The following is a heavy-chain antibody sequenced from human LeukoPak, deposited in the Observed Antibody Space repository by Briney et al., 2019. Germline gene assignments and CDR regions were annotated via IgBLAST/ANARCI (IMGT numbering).Heavy chain of an antibody. J-gene: IGHJ4*02. CDR2: ISGDGGST. Sequence: PGGSLRLSCAASGFTFDDYAMHWVRQAPGKGPEWVSLISGDGGSTYYADSVKGRFTISRDNSKNSLYLQMNSLRTEDTALYYCAKGTQYYYDSSGYYVGYFDYWGQGTLVTVSS. V-gene: IGHV3-43*02. D-gene: IGHD3-22*01. CDR1: GFTFDDYA. CDR3: AKGTQYYYDSSGYYVGYFDY.